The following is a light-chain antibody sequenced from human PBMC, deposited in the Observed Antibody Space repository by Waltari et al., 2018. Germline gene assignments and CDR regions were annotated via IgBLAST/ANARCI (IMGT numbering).Light chain of an antibody. Sequence: EIVLTQSPATLSLSPGERATLSCRASQSVGNYLAWYQHKPGQAPRLLIYDATTRANGIPGRFSGSGSGTDFALTISSLEPEDFAVYYCQQRSFWPLTFGGGTKVEIK. J-gene: IGKJ4*01. CDR2: DAT. CDR3: QQRSFWPLT. CDR1: QSVGNY. V-gene: IGKV3-11*01.